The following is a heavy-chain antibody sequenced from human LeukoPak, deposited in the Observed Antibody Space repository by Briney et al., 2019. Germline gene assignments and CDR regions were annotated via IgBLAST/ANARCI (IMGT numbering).Heavy chain of an antibody. J-gene: IGHJ5*02. D-gene: IGHD5-12*01. Sequence: SETLSLTYTVSGYSISSGYYWGRVPQPPGEGLGGIWNYYLSGSNAYQPSLKSPGSLSIDTSKNQFSLKLSSVTAADTAVYYCARGVRVATITLGSGWYYQDPFDPWGQGTLVTVSS. V-gene: IGHV4-38-2*02. CDR3: ARGVRVATITLGSGWYYQDPFDP. CDR2: YYLSGSN. CDR1: GYSISSGYY.